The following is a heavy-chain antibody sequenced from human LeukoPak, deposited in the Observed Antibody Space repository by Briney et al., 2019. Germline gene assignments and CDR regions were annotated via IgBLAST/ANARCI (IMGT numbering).Heavy chain of an antibody. V-gene: IGHV3-30-3*01. Sequence: GALSLSCAASDFTFINYAMHWVRQAPGKGLEWVAVISYDGSNKYYADSVKGRFTISRDNSKNTLYLQMNSLRPEDTALYYCARVSERLLPSFKWFDPWGQGTLVTVSS. D-gene: IGHD2-21*02. CDR3: ARVSERLLPSFKWFDP. J-gene: IGHJ5*02. CDR2: ISYDGSNK. CDR1: DFTFINYA.